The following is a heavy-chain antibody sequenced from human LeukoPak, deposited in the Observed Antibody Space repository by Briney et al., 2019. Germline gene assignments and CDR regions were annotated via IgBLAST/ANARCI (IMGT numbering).Heavy chain of an antibody. J-gene: IGHJ4*02. D-gene: IGHD3-22*01. CDR1: GFTFDDYA. CDR2: ISGDGGST. V-gene: IGHV3-43*02. CDR3: AKDTKPEYYYDSSGYPRGY. Sequence: GGSLRLSSAASGFTFDDYAMHWVRQAPGKGLEWVSLISGDGGSTYYADSVKGRFTISRDNSKNSLYLQMNSLRTEDTALYYCAKDTKPEYYYDSSGYPRGYWGQGTLVTVSS.